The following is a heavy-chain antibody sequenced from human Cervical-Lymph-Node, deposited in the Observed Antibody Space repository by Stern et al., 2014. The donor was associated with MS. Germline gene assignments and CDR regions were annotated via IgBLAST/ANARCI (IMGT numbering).Heavy chain of an antibody. J-gene: IGHJ4*02. Sequence: QLQLQESGPGLVKPSETLSLTCTVFGGSVSSDSYYWSWIRQPPGKGLEXIGYIYFTGSTKYNPSLMSRVTISVDTAKNQFSLKMNSLTAADTAVYYCAREGAYGEYFGFWGQGTLVTVSS. CDR3: AREGAYGEYFGF. D-gene: IGHD4-17*01. CDR1: GGSVSSDSYY. CDR2: IYFTGST. V-gene: IGHV4-61*01.